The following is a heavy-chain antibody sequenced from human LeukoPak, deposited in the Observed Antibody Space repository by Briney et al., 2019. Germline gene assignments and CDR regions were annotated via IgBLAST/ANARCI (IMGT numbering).Heavy chain of an antibody. V-gene: IGHV1-8*01. Sequence: ASVKVSCKASGYTFTSYDINWVRQATGQGLEWMGWMNPNSGNTGYAQKFQGRVTMTRNTSISTAYMELSSLRSEDTAVYYCAREGLYCSGGSCYLSWFDPWGQGTLVTVSS. D-gene: IGHD2-15*01. CDR3: AREGLYCSGGSCYLSWFDP. CDR2: MNPNSGNT. CDR1: GYTFTSYD. J-gene: IGHJ5*02.